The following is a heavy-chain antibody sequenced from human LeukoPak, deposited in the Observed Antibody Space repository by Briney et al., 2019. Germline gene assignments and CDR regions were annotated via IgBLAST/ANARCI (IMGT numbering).Heavy chain of an antibody. CDR1: GFTFSSYA. CDR3: AREELAPQSRYFDY. Sequence: PGRSLRLSCAASGFTFSSYAMHWVRQAPGKGLEWVAVISYDGSNKYYADFVKGRFTISRDNSKNTLYLQMNSLRAEDTAVYYCAREELAPQSRYFDYWGQGTLVTVSS. CDR2: ISYDGSNK. D-gene: IGHD5-24*01. J-gene: IGHJ4*02. V-gene: IGHV3-30-3*01.